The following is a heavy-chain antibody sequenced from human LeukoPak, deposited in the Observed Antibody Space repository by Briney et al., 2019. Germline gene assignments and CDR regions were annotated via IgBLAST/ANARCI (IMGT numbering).Heavy chain of an antibody. D-gene: IGHD5-24*01. CDR3: ATHEMATDSFDY. J-gene: IGHJ4*02. CDR2: IYYSGST. Sequence: SETLSLTCTVSGGSISSGDYYWSWIRQPPGKGLEWIGYIYYSGSTYYNPSLKSRVTISVDTSKNQFSLKLSSVTAADTAVYYCATHEMATDSFDYWGQGTLVTVSS. V-gene: IGHV4-30-4*02. CDR1: GGSISSGDYY.